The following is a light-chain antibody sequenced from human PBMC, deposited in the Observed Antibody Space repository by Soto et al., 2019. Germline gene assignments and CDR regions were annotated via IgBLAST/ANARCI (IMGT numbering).Light chain of an antibody. CDR2: GAS. V-gene: IGKV3-20*01. J-gene: IGKJ1*01. CDR1: QSVTSNF. CDR3: QESPRT. Sequence: EIVLTQSPGPLSLSPGERATLSCRASQSVTSNFLAWYRQKRGQAPRLLIYGASSRATGIPDRFSGSGSGTDFNLTISRLEPEDFAVYYCQESPRTFGQGTKVEIK.